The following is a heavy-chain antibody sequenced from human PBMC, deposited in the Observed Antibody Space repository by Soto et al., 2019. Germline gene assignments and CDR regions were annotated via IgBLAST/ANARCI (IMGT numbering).Heavy chain of an antibody. CDR2: ISGSGGST. D-gene: IGHD3-9*01. CDR3: VRAPFGWPFDY. CDR1: GVTFSSYA. J-gene: IGHJ4*02. V-gene: IGHV3-23*01. Sequence: GGSLRLSCAASGVTFSSYAMSWVRQAPGKGLEWVSAISGSGGSTYYADSVKGRFTISRDNSKNTLYLQMNSLRAEDTAVYYCVRAPFGWPFDYWGQGTLVTVSS.